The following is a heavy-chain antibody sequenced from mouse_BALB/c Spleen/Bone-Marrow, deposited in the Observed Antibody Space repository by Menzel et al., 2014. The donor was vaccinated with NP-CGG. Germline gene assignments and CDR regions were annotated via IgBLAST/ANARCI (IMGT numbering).Heavy chain of an antibody. CDR3: ARDYYGSSYWYFDV. J-gene: IGHJ1*01. CDR2: ISSLAYSI. D-gene: IGHD1-1*01. CDR1: GFTFSDYG. Sequence: DVMLVESGGGLVQPGGSRKLSCAASGFTFSDYGMAWVRQAPGKGPEWVAFISSLAYSIYYADTVTGRFTISRENAKNTLYLEMSSLRSEDTAMYYCARDYYGSSYWYFDVWGAGTTVTVSS. V-gene: IGHV5-15*02.